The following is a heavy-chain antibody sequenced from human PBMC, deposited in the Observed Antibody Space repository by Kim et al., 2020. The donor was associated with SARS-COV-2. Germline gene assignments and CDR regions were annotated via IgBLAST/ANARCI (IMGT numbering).Heavy chain of an antibody. CDR1: GFSFSSYA. CDR3: AKDQGQSYFDY. J-gene: IGHJ4*02. CDR2: IYSGGSST. D-gene: IGHD4-4*01. V-gene: IGHV3-23*03. Sequence: GVSLRLSCAASGFSFSSYAMSWVRQAPGKGLEWVSVIYSGGSSTYYADSVKGRFTISRDNSKNTLYLQMNSLRAEDTAVYYCAKDQGQSYFDYWGQGTLV.